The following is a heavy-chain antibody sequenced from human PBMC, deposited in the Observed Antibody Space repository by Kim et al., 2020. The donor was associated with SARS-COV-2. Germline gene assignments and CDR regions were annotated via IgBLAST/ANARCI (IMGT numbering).Heavy chain of an antibody. V-gene: IGHV3-23*01. CDR3: AKDPPIVVVTAIPEHFGI. CDR1: GFTFSSYA. Sequence: GGSLRLSCAASGFTFSSYAMSWVRQAPGKGLEWVSAISGSGGSTYYADSVKGRFTISRDNSKNTLYLQMNSLRAEDTAVYYCAKDPPIVVVTAIPEHFGIWGQGTMVTVSS. CDR2: ISGSGGST. J-gene: IGHJ3*02. D-gene: IGHD2-21*02.